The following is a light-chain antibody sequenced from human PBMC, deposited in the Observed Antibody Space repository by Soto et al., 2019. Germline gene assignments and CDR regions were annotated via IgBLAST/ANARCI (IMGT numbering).Light chain of an antibody. Sequence: RGTLCCKASQSVSSTYLAWYQQQPGQAPRLLMSGTSNRATGTPDRFSGSGSGTDFTLTISRLEPEDFAVYYCQQYGSPPIPFGQVRRLAI. CDR2: GTS. CDR1: QSVSSTY. J-gene: IGKJ5*01. V-gene: IGKV3-20*01. CDR3: QQYGSPPIP.